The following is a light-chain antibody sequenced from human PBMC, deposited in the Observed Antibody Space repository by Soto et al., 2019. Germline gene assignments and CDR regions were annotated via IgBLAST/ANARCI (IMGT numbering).Light chain of an antibody. V-gene: IGLV2-14*03. CDR3: CSYTTTTSRV. J-gene: IGLJ1*01. Sequence: QSALTQPCSVSGSPGQSITISCTGTSSDIGHYNYVSWYQQHPGNAPKLMIYDVSIRASGVSDRFSGSKSGNTASLTISGLQAEDEADYHCCSYTTTTSRVFGTGTKVTVL. CDR1: SSDIGHYNY. CDR2: DVS.